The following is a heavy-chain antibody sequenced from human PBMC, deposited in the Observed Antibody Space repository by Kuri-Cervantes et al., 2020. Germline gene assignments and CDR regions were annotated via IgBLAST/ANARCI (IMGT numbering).Heavy chain of an antibody. CDR1: GFTFSSYV. D-gene: IGHD2-2*01. CDR2: ISGSGGST. CDR3: AKGSVGDYYHMDV. V-gene: IGHV3-23*01. J-gene: IGHJ6*03. Sequence: GGSLRLSCAASGFTFSSYVMSWVRQAPGKGLEWVSAISGSGGSTYYADSVKGRFTISRDNSRNTLSLQINSLRAEDTAVYYCAKGSVGDYYHMDVWGKGTTVTVSS.